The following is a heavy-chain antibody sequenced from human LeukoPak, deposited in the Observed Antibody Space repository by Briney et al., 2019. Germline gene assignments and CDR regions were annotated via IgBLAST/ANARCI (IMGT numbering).Heavy chain of an antibody. Sequence: PSETLPLTFTGTGGSISSGGYYWSWIRQHPGKGLEWIGYIYYSGSTYYNPSLKSRVAISVDTSKNQFSLRLSSVTAADTAVYYCVRGRSSPRHWGQGTLVTVSS. D-gene: IGHD6-13*01. J-gene: IGHJ4*02. V-gene: IGHV4-31*03. CDR3: VRGRSSPRH. CDR1: GGSISSGGYY. CDR2: IYYSGST.